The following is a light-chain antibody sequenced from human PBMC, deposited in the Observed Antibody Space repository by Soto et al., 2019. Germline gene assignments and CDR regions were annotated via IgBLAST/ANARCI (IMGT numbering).Light chain of an antibody. V-gene: IGKV3-15*01. CDR1: QSVSSN. Sequence: EIVMTLSPATLSVSPAERVTLSCRASQSVSSNLAWYQQKPGQAPRLLIYGASTRATGIPARFSGSGSGTEFTLTISSLQPEDFEVHYCPPGTNRPPWTFGEGTKVDIK. CDR2: GAS. J-gene: IGKJ1*01. CDR3: PPGTNRPPWT.